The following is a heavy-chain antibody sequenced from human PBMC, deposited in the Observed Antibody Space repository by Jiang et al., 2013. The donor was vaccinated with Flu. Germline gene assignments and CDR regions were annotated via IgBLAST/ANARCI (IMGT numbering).Heavy chain of an antibody. Sequence: VQLVESGGGLVQPGGSLRLSCSASGFTFSSYAMHWVRQAPGKGLEYVSAISSNGGSTYYADSVKGRFTISRDNSKNTLYLQMSSLRAEDTAVYYCVKDGVAVAGTQELHGYYYYYGMDVWGQGTTVTVSS. CDR3: VKDGVAVAGTQELHGYYYYYGMDV. D-gene: IGHD6-19*01. J-gene: IGHJ6*02. V-gene: IGHV3-64D*06. CDR2: ISSNGGST. CDR1: GFTFSSYA.